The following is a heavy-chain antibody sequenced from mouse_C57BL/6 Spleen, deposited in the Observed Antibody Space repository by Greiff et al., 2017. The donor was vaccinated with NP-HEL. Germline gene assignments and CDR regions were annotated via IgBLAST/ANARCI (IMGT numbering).Heavy chain of an antibody. CDR3: ARTPLITTVVDWYFDV. CDR1: GYTFTDYY. D-gene: IGHD1-1*01. V-gene: IGHV1-76*01. J-gene: IGHJ1*03. Sequence: QVQLQQSGAELVRPGASVKLSCKASGYTFTDYYINWVKQRPGQGLEWIARIYPGSGNTYYNEKFKGKATLTAEKSSSTSYMQLSSLTSEDSAVYFCARTPLITTVVDWYFDVWGTGTTVTVSS. CDR2: IYPGSGNT.